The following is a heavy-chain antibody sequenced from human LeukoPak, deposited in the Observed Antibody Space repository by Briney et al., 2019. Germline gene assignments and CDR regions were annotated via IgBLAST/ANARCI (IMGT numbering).Heavy chain of an antibody. CDR2: IHHTGNT. CDR1: GGSISSGNW. Sequence: SETLSLTCAVSGGSISSGNWWSWVRQSPGKGLEWFGEIHHTGNTNYNPSLKSRATISIDKSKNQFSLELNSVTAADTAVYYCTRGTGSYQYYYYMDVWGKGTTVTISS. D-gene: IGHD3-10*01. V-gene: IGHV4-4*02. J-gene: IGHJ6*03. CDR3: TRGTGSYQYYYYMDV.